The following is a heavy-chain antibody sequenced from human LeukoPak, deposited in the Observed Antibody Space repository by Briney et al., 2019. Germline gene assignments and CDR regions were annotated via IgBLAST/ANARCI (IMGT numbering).Heavy chain of an antibody. CDR2: ISGSSSYI. CDR3: ARLEPLYAFDI. Sequence: GGSLRLSCAASGFTFSSYSMNWVRQAPGKGLEWVSSISGSSSYIYYADSVKGRFTISRDNAKNSLYLQMNSLRAEDTAVYYCARLEPLYAFDIWGQGTMVTVSS. V-gene: IGHV3-21*01. CDR1: GFTFSSYS. J-gene: IGHJ3*02.